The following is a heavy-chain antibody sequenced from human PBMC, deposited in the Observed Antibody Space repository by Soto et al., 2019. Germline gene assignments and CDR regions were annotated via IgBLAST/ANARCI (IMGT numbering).Heavy chain of an antibody. Sequence: PGGSLRLSCAASGFTFSDYYMSWIRQAPGKGLEWVSYISSSGSTIYYADSVKGRFTISRDNAKNSLYLQMNSLRAEDTAVYYCARDLRFLEWLSPRYYGMDVWGQGTTVTVSS. D-gene: IGHD3-3*01. CDR2: ISSSGSTI. V-gene: IGHV3-11*01. CDR1: GFTFSDYY. CDR3: ARDLRFLEWLSPRYYGMDV. J-gene: IGHJ6*02.